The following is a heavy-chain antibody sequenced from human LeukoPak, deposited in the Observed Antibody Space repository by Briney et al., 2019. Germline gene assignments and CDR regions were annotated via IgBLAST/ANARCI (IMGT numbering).Heavy chain of an antibody. CDR3: AIDVSIFGPYWYFDL. V-gene: IGHV3-30*02. Sequence: GGSLRLSCAASGFTFSSYGMHWVRQAPGKGLEWVAFIRYDGSNKYYADSVKGRFTISRDNSKNTLYLQMNSLRAEDTAVYYCAIDVSIFGPYWYFDLWGRGTLVTVSS. D-gene: IGHD3/OR15-3a*01. CDR2: IRYDGSNK. J-gene: IGHJ2*01. CDR1: GFTFSSYG.